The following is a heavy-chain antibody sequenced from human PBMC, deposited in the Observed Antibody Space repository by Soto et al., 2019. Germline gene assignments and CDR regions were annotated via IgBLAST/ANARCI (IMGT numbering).Heavy chain of an antibody. CDR1: GYTFTGYY. J-gene: IGHJ4*02. CDR2: INPNSGGT. CDR3: ARALVPSGGNCYDY. Sequence: GASVKVSCKASGYTFTGYYMHWVRQAPGQGLEWMGWINPNSGGTNYAQKFQGWVTMTRDTSISTAYMELSRLRSDDTAVYYCARALVPSGGNCYDYWGQGTLVTVSS. D-gene: IGHD2-15*01. V-gene: IGHV1-2*04.